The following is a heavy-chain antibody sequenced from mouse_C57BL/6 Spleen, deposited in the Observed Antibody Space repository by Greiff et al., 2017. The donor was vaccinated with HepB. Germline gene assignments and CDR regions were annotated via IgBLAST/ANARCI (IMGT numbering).Heavy chain of an antibody. CDR3: ARVYDYDVMDY. Sequence: EVKLMESGGGLVKPGGSLKLSCAASGFTFSSYAMSWVRQTPEKRLEWVATISDGGSYTYYPDNVKGRFTISRDNAKNNLYLQMSHLKSEDTAMYYCARVYDYDVMDYWGQGTSVTVSS. D-gene: IGHD2-4*01. J-gene: IGHJ4*01. CDR1: GFTFSSYA. CDR2: ISDGGSYT. V-gene: IGHV5-4*03.